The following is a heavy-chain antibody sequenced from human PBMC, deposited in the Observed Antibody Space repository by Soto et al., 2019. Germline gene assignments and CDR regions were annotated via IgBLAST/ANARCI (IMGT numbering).Heavy chain of an antibody. CDR3: ARTLGAGGSRTGYFDY. Sequence: SETLSLTCTVSGGSISSYYWSWIRQPPGKGLEWIGYIYYSGSTNYNPSLKSRVTIAVDTSENQFSLKLSSGTAADTAVEYCARTLGAGGSRTGYFDYWGQGTLVTVSS. CDR2: IYYSGST. V-gene: IGHV4-59*01. D-gene: IGHD3-16*01. J-gene: IGHJ4*02. CDR1: GGSISSYY.